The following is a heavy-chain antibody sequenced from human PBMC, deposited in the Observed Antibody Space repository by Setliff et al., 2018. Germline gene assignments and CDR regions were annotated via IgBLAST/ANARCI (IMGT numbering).Heavy chain of an antibody. V-gene: IGHV3-11*01. CDR3: ARDSGWYGMDV. CDR2: ISSSGNTI. Sequence: GGSLRLSCAVSGFIFSDYYMSWIRQAPGKGLEWVSYISSSGNTIYYADSMKGRFTISRDNAKNSLYLQMNSLRAEDTAMYYCARDSGWYGMDVWGQGTTVTVSS. CDR1: GFIFSDYY. J-gene: IGHJ6*02. D-gene: IGHD6-19*01.